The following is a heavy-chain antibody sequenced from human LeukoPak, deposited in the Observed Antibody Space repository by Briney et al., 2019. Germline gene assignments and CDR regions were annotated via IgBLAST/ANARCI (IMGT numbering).Heavy chain of an antibody. V-gene: IGHV5-51*01. D-gene: IGHD3-22*01. CDR3: ARPLFSGVYDSSGYYFDY. CDR1: GYSFTSYW. Sequence: GASLKISCKGSGYSFTSYWIGWVRQMPGKGLEWMGIIYPGDSDTRYSPSFQGQVTISADKSISTAYLQWSSLKASDTAMYYCARPLFSGVYDSSGYYFDYWGQGTLVTVSS. J-gene: IGHJ4*02. CDR2: IYPGDSDT.